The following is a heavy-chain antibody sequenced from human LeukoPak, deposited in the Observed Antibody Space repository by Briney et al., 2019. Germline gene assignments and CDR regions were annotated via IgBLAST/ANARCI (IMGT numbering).Heavy chain of an antibody. D-gene: IGHD1-26*01. Sequence: PSETLSLTCTVSGGSISSYYWSWIRQPAGKGLEWIGRIYTSGSTNYNPSLKSRVTMSVDTSKNQFSLKLSSVTAADTAVCYCARVIYRYSGSYSPYYFDYWGQGTLVTVSS. CDR1: GGSISSYY. CDR2: IYTSGST. CDR3: ARVIYRYSGSYSPYYFDY. V-gene: IGHV4-4*07. J-gene: IGHJ4*02.